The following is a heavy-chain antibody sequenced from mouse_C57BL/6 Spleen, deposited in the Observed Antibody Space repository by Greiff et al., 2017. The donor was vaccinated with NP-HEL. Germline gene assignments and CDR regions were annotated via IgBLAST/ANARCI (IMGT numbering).Heavy chain of an antibody. CDR3: ARYDDYDKLFAY. V-gene: IGHV1-61*01. Sequence: QVQLQQPGAELVRPGSSVKLSCKASGYTFTSYWMDWVKQRPGQGLEWIGNIYPSDSETHYNQKFKDKATLTVDKSSSTAYMQLSSLTSEDSAVYYCARYDDYDKLFAYWGQRTLVTVSA. CDR1: GYTFTSYW. D-gene: IGHD2-4*01. CDR2: IYPSDSET. J-gene: IGHJ3*01.